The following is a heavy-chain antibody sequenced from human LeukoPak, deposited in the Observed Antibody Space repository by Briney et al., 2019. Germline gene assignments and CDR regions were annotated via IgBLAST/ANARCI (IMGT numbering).Heavy chain of an antibody. J-gene: IGHJ4*02. Sequence: GGSLRLSCAASGFTFSGYAMNWVRQAPGKGLEWLSHISSTGGTIYYADSVKGRLTVSRDNAKNSLYLQMNSLRAEDTAVYYCAKSDPYGDSLIEIWGQGTLVTVSS. V-gene: IGHV3-48*03. CDR1: GFTFSGYA. CDR3: AKSDPYGDSLIEI. CDR2: ISSTGGTI. D-gene: IGHD4-17*01.